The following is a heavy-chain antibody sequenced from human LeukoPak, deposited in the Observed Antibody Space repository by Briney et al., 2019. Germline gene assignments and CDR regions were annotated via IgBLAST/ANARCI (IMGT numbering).Heavy chain of an antibody. Sequence: PSEPLSLPCTVSGGSISSSSYYWGWIRQPPGKGLEWIGYINYSGSTNYNPSLKSRVTISVDTSKNQFSLKLSSVTAADTAVYYCARWGRGYLLYHYFDYWGRGTLVTVSS. CDR1: GGSISSSSYY. V-gene: IGHV4-61*05. D-gene: IGHD3-3*01. J-gene: IGHJ4*02. CDR2: INYSGST. CDR3: ARWGRGYLLYHYFDY.